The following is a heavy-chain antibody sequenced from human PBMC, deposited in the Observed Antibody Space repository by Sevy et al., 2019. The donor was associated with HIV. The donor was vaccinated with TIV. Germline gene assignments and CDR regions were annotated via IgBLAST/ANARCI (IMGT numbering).Heavy chain of an antibody. CDR2: IYSGGST. CDR3: ASTSCSGGSCYSLIDA. CDR1: EFTVSGNY. J-gene: IGHJ4*02. Sequence: GGSLRLSCAASEFTVSGNYMSWVRQAPGKGLEWVSVIYSGGSTYYADSVKGRFTISRDTSKTTLYLQMNSLRFEDTAVYYCASTSCSGGSCYSLIDAWGQGTLVTVSS. D-gene: IGHD2-15*01. V-gene: IGHV3-66*02.